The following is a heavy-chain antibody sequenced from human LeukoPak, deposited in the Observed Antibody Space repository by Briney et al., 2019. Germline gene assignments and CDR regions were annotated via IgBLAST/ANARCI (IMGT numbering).Heavy chain of an antibody. D-gene: IGHD2-21*01. J-gene: IGHJ6*02. CDR3: AKGVAPAGYYYGMDV. Sequence: GGSLRLSCAASGFTFSSYAMSWVRQAPGKGLEWVSGISGSGGSTYYADSVKGRFTISRANSKNTLYLQMNGLRAEDTAIYYCAKGVAPAGYYYGMDVWGQGTTVTVSS. V-gene: IGHV3-23*01. CDR1: GFTFSSYA. CDR2: ISGSGGST.